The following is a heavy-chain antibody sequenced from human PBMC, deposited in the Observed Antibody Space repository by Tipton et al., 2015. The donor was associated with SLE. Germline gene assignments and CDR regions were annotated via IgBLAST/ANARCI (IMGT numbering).Heavy chain of an antibody. D-gene: IGHD6-19*01. CDR2: IYYTGST. V-gene: IGHV4-39*07. CDR1: GGSISSSSYY. Sequence: TLSLTCTVSGGSISSSSYYWGWIRQPPGKGLEWIGSIYYTGSTYYNPSLKSRVTMLIDTSKSQFSLKLTSVTAADTAVYYCSSNAGWDPFDYWGQGTLVTVSS. J-gene: IGHJ4*02. CDR3: SSNAGWDPFDY.